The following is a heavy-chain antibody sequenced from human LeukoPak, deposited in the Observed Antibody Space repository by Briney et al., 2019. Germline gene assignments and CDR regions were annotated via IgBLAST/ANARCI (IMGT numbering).Heavy chain of an antibody. Sequence: SETLSLTRTVSGGSISSYYWSWIRQPPGKGLEWIGYIYYSGSTNYNPSLKSRVTISVDTSGNQFSLKLSSVTAADTAVYYCARAPYDYVWGSYRQGSYFDYWGQGTLVTVSS. CDR3: ARAPYDYVWGSYRQGSYFDY. CDR2: IYYSGST. CDR1: GGSISSYY. J-gene: IGHJ4*02. V-gene: IGHV4-59*01. D-gene: IGHD3-16*02.